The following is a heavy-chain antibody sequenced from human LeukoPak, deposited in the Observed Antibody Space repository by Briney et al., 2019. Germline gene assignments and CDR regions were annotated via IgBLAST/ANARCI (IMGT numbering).Heavy chain of an antibody. V-gene: IGHV3-7*01. Sequence: GGSLRLSCAAAGFSFSSYGMHWVRQAPGKGLEWVANIKQDGSEKYYVDSVKGRFTISRDNAKNSLYLQMNSLRAEGTAVYYCARGRGGSDWGQGTLVTVSS. J-gene: IGHJ4*02. CDR1: GFSFSSYG. CDR3: ARGRGGSD. CDR2: IKQDGSEK. D-gene: IGHD2-15*01.